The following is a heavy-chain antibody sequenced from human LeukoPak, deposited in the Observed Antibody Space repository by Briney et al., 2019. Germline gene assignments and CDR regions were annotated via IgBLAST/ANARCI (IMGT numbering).Heavy chain of an antibody. CDR1: GGSISSSSYY. CDR2: IYYSGST. CDR3: ARYYYGSGSYYPYFDY. J-gene: IGHJ4*02. D-gene: IGHD3-10*01. Sequence: ASETLSLTCTVSGGSISSSSYYWGWIRQPPGKGLEWIGSIYYSGSTYYNPSLKSRVTISVDTSKNQFSLKLSSVTAADTAVYYCARYYYGSGSYYPYFDYWGQGTLVTVSS. V-gene: IGHV4-39*07.